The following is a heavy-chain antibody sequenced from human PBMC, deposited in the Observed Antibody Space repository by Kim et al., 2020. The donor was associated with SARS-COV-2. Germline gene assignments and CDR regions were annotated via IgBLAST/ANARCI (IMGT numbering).Heavy chain of an antibody. J-gene: IGHJ6*02. D-gene: IGHD3-22*01. Sequence: SETLSLTCTVSGGSVSSGSYHWSWIRQPLGKGLEWIGYIYYSGSTNYNPSLKSRVAISVDTSKNQFSLKVNSVTAADAAVYYCARDWVCSSGSLGGYGMDVWGQGTTVTVSS. CDR2: IYYSGST. CDR1: GGSVSSGSYH. CDR3: ARDWVCSSGSLGGYGMDV. V-gene: IGHV4-61*01.